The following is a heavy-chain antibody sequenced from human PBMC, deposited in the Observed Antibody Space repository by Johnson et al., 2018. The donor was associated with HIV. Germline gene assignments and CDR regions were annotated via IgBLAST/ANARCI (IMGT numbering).Heavy chain of an antibody. D-gene: IGHD2-21*01. Sequence: QVQLVESGGGVVQPGRSLRLSCAASGFTFSSYAIHWVRQAPGKGLEWVAVILYDGNNKYYADSVKGRFTISRDNSKNTLYLQINSLSTEDTAVYYCARGGGCGGDCYSGFDAFDIWGQGTLVTVSS. CDR3: ARGGGCGGDCYSGFDAFDI. V-gene: IGHV3-30*03. CDR2: ILYDGNNK. J-gene: IGHJ3*02. CDR1: GFTFSSYA.